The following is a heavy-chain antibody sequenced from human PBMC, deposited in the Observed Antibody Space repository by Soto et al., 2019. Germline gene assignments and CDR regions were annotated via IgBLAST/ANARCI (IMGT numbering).Heavy chain of an antibody. CDR2: ISYDGSNK. Sequence: QVQLVESGGGVVQPGRSLRLSCAASGFTFSSYAMHWVRQAPGKGLEWVAVISYDGSNKYYADSVKGRFTISRDNSKNSLYLQMNSLRAEDTAVYYCARAYEGAYFDYWGQGTLVTLSS. D-gene: IGHD3-16*01. CDR3: ARAYEGAYFDY. J-gene: IGHJ4*02. V-gene: IGHV3-30-3*01. CDR1: GFTFSSYA.